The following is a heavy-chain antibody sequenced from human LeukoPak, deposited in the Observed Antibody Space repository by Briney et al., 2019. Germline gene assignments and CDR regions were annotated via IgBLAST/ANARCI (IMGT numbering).Heavy chain of an antibody. J-gene: IGHJ3*02. CDR2: INPNSGGT. D-gene: IGHD5-24*01. CDR3: ARGSGDGYNYHSEVPDDAFDI. V-gene: IGHV1-2*02. CDR1: GYTFTGYY. Sequence: ASVKVSCKASGYTFTGYYMHWVRQAPGQGLEWMGWINPNSGGTNYAQKVQGRVTMARDTSISTAYVELSRLRSDDTAVYYCARGSGDGYNYHSEVPDDAFDIWGQGTMVTVSS.